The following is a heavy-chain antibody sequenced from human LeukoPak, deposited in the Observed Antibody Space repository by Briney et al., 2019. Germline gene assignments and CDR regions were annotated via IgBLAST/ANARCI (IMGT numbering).Heavy chain of an antibody. D-gene: IGHD3-16*01. CDR3: VRDWDHYDFDS. J-gene: IGHJ5*01. CDR1: GFTFNKFY. CDR2: VNGCGSQG. V-gene: IGHV3-74*01. Sequence: GGPLRLFCAASGFTFNKFYIQCVRHAPGKGLVGVSRVNGCGSQGIYADSVKGPFSIFRDNAKNTVYLQMNSLTAEDTAMYYCVRDWDHYDFDSWGQGTLVTVAS.